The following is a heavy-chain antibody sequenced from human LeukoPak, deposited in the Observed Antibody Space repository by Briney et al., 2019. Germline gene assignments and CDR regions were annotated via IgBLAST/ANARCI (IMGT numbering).Heavy chain of an antibody. CDR2: INPSGGST. CDR1: GYTFTSYY. Sequence: ASVNVSCKASGYTFTSYYMHWVRQPPGQGLEWMGIINPSGGSTSYAQKFQGRVTMTRDMSTSTVYMELSSLRSDDTAVYYCARDLKWELRVVDYWGQGTLVTVSS. CDR3: ARDLKWELRVVDY. J-gene: IGHJ4*02. D-gene: IGHD1-26*01. V-gene: IGHV1-46*01.